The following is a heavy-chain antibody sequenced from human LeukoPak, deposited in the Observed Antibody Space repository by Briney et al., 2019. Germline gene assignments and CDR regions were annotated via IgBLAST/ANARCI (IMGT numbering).Heavy chain of an antibody. CDR1: DDSISSYY. V-gene: IGHV4-4*09. J-gene: IGHJ5*02. CDR3: ARHVYGSGSQKMVGSDP. Sequence: SETLSLTCTVSDDSISSYYWSWIRQPPGKGLEWIGYIYTSGSTNYNPSLKSRVTISVDTSKNQFSLKLSSVTAADTAVYYCARHVYGSGSQKMVGSDPWGQGTLVTVSS. CDR2: IYTSGST. D-gene: IGHD3-10*01.